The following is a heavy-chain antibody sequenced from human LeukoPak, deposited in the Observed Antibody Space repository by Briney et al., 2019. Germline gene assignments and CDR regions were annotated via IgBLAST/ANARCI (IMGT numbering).Heavy chain of an antibody. CDR3: ARETPYGSGSYPFDY. J-gene: IGHJ4*02. CDR1: GGSISSYY. V-gene: IGHV4-59*01. Sequence: SETLSLTCTVSGGSISSYYWNWIRQPPGKGLEWMGYIYNSGSTNNNPSLKSRVTISVETYKKQFSLKLSSVTAADTAVYYCARETPYGSGSYPFDYWGQGILVTVSS. CDR2: IYNSGST. D-gene: IGHD3-10*01.